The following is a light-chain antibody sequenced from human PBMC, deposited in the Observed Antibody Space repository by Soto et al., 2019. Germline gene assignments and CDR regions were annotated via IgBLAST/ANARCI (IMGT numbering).Light chain of an antibody. V-gene: IGKV1-12*01. CDR3: QQATNFPA. CDR1: QRISNW. CDR2: AVS. J-gene: IGKJ1*01. Sequence: DIQMTQSPSSVSASVGDRVTITCRASQRISNWVAWYQLKPGKAPKLLIYAVSSLQTGVPSRFSGGGSGTDFTLTINSLQPEDVATYYCQQATNFPAFGQGTKVEVK.